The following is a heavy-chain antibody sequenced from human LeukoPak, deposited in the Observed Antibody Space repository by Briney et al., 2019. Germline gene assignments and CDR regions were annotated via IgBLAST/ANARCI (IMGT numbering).Heavy chain of an antibody. CDR2: ISWHSGSI. CDR3: AKAPRGYSGYSLNWYFDL. D-gene: IGHD5-12*01. J-gene: IGHJ2*01. V-gene: IGHV3-9*01. CDR1: GFTFDDYA. Sequence: GGSLRLSCAASGFTFDDYAMHWVRQAPGKGLEWVSGISWHSGSIGYADSVKGRFTISRDNAKNSLYLQMNSLRAEDTALYYCAKAPRGYSGYSLNWYFDLWGRGTLVTVSS.